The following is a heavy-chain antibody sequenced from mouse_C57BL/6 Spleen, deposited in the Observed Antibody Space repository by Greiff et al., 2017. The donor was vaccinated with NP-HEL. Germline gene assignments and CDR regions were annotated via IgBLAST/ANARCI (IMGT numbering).Heavy chain of an antibody. V-gene: IGHV1-42*01. J-gene: IGHJ2*01. CDR3: ARSEPRLHYFDY. CDR2: INPSTGGT. Sequence: VQLQQSGPELVKPGASVKISCKASGYSFTGYYMNWVKQSPEKSLEWIGEINPSTGGTTYNQKFKAKATLTVDKSSSTAYMQLKSLTSEDSAVYYCARSEPRLHYFDYWGQGTTLTVSS. CDR1: GYSFTGYY.